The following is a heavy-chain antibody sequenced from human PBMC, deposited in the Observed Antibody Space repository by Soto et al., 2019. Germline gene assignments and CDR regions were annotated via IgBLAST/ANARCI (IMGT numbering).Heavy chain of an antibody. Sequence: EVQLVESGGGLVQPGGSLRLSCAASGFNFNNYAMHWVRQAPGKGLEWVSGINWNSGRIVYADSVKGRFTISRDNAKNSLYLQMHSLRPEDTAVYYCAKGGNRHYDFWSDYWGQGTLVTVSS. CDR1: GFNFNNYA. CDR3: AKGGNRHYDFWSDY. V-gene: IGHV3-9*01. CDR2: INWNSGRI. J-gene: IGHJ4*02. D-gene: IGHD3-3*01.